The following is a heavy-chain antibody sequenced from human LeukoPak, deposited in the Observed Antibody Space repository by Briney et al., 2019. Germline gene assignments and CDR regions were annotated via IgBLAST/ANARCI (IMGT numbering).Heavy chain of an antibody. V-gene: IGHV3-21*01. CDR2: ISSSSSYI. Sequence: WGSLRLSCAASGFTFSSYSMNWVRQAPGKGLEWVSSISSSSSYIYYADSVKGRFTISRDNAKNSLYLQMNSLRAEDTAVYYCAGSSSWTNYWGQGTLVTVSS. CDR3: AGSSSWTNY. D-gene: IGHD6-13*01. J-gene: IGHJ4*02. CDR1: GFTFSSYS.